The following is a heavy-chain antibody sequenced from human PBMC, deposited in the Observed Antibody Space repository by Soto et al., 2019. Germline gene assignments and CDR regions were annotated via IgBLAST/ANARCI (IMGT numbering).Heavy chain of an antibody. CDR1: GGSISSSSYY. V-gene: IGHV4-39*01. D-gene: IGHD6-6*01. CDR2: IYYSGST. J-gene: IGHJ6*03. Sequence: PSETLSLTCTVSGGSISSSSYYWGWIRQPPGKGLEWIGSIYYSGSTYYNPSLKSRVTISVDTSKNQFSLKLSSVTAADTAVYYCARHSSSPHYYYYMDVWGKGTTVTVSS. CDR3: ARHSSSPHYYYYMDV.